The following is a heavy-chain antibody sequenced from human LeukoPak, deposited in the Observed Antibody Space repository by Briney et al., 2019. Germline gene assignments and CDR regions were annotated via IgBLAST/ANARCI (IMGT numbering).Heavy chain of an antibody. V-gene: IGHV3-48*04. CDR2: VSSSGSTI. CDR1: GFTFSSYS. J-gene: IGHJ3*02. CDR3: ARVTRGSGYAFDI. D-gene: IGHD5-12*01. Sequence: PGGSLRLSCAASGFTFSSYSMNWVRQAPGKGLEWVSYVSSSGSTIYYADSVKGRFTISRDNAKNSLYLQMNSLRAEDTAVYYCARVTRGSGYAFDIWGQGTMVTVSS.